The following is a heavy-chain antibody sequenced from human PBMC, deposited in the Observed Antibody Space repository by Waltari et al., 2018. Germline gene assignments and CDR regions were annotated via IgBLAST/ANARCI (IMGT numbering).Heavy chain of an antibody. D-gene: IGHD3-22*01. CDR2: IDHSGNP. J-gene: IGHJ6*03. CDR1: GGSFIGYY. V-gene: IGHV4-34*01. CDR3: ARQPRIIVTPYYYYMDV. Sequence: QVQLQQWGAGLLKPSETLSLTCAVQGGSFIGYYWGWIRQSSGKGLEWIGEIDHSGNPNYTPSLKRRVTISQDTSRIHFFLKLNSVTAADTAVYYCARQPRIIVTPYYYYMDVWGKGTTVTVSS.